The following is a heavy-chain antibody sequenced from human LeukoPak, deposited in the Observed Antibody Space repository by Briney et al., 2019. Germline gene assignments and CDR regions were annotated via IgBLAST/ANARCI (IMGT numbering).Heavy chain of an antibody. Sequence: GGSLRLSCAASGFTFSGSAVHWVRQDSGKGLEWVGRIRSKPNSYATAYAASVKGRFTISRDDSKNTAYLQMNSLKTEDTAVYYCTTREDTAMVAIDFWGQGTLVTVSS. J-gene: IGHJ4*02. CDR1: GFTFSGSA. CDR2: IRSKPNSYAT. CDR3: TTREDTAMVAIDF. V-gene: IGHV3-73*01. D-gene: IGHD5-18*01.